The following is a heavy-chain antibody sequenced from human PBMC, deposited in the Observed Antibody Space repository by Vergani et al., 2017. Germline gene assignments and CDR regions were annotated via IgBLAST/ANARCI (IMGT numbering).Heavy chain of an antibody. Sequence: EVQLVQSGAEVKKPGESLKISCKGSGYNFISYWIGWVRQMPGKGLEWMGIIYPGDSNTRYSPSFEGQVTVSADKSISTPYLQWSSLKASDTAMYYCATTVYCTNGACQGTNDAFAFWGQGIMVTFSS. V-gene: IGHV5-51*03. CDR1: GYNFISYW. D-gene: IGHD2-8*01. CDR3: ATTVYCTNGACQGTNDAFAF. J-gene: IGHJ3*01. CDR2: IYPGDSNT.